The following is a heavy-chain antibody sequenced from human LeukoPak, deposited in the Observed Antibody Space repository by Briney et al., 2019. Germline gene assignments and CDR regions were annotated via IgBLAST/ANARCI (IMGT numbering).Heavy chain of an antibody. D-gene: IGHD6-13*01. CDR2: ISTTSGII. V-gene: IGHV3-48*02. J-gene: IGHJ4*02. CDR1: GFTPSSYS. Sequence: GSLSLSCADSGFTPSSYSMNWVRQPQGKGLGWVAYISTTSGIINYADSVRGRFTISRDNAQNSLYLQMNSLRDEDTAVYYCARGYGTISSWYAFDYWGQGTLITVSS. CDR3: ARGYGTISSWYAFDY.